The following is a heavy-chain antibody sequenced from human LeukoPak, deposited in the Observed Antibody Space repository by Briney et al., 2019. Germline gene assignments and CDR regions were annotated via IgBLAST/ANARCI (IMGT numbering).Heavy chain of an antibody. Sequence: GGSLRLSCAASGFTVTDAWMSWVRQAPGKGLEWVGRLKSKTDGATRDYAAAVKGRFTMSRDVSKNTFYLQMDSLQTEDTAVYFCAAVRVNDYIWGTYRYSYFDYWGQGTLVTVSS. V-gene: IGHV3-15*01. CDR2: LKSKTDGATR. J-gene: IGHJ4*02. CDR1: GFTVTDAW. D-gene: IGHD3-16*02. CDR3: AAVRVNDYIWGTYRYSYFDY.